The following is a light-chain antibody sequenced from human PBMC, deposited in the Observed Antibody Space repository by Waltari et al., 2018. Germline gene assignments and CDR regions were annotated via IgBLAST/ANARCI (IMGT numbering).Light chain of an antibody. V-gene: IGLV2-23*02. CDR2: EVI. Sequence: QSALAQPASVSGSPGQSITISCTGTSSDVGSYNLFSWYQQHPGKVPKLMIYEVIKRTSGDSNRFSGSKSGNTASLRISGLQAEDEADYYCCSCVGGSSLIFGGGTKLTVL. J-gene: IGLJ2*01. CDR3: CSCVGGSSLI. CDR1: SSDVGSYNL.